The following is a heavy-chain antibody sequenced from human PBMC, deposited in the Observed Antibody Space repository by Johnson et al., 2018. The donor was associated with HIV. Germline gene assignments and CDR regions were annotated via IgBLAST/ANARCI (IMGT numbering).Heavy chain of an antibody. D-gene: IGHD2-8*02. CDR2: IRYDETNK. Sequence: QVQLVESGGGVVRPGGSLRLSCTASGFTFSSYDMHWVRQATGKGLEWVAFIRYDETNKYYAGSVKGRFTISRENANNSLYLQMNSLRAGDTAVYYCARTGVLGAFDIWGQGTMVTVSS. J-gene: IGHJ3*02. CDR3: ARTGVLGAFDI. CDR1: GFTFSSYD. V-gene: IGHV3-30*02.